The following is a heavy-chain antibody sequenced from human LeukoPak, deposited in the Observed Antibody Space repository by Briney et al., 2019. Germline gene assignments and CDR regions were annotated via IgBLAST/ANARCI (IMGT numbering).Heavy chain of an antibody. Sequence: GGSLRLPCAASGFTFSNYDMNWVRQAPGKGLEWVSYISNSGSIVYYADSVKGRFTISRDNAKKTLFLQLDSLRAEDTAVYFCAREGVNTSGLDYWGQGTLVTVSS. V-gene: IGHV3-48*03. D-gene: IGHD3-16*01. CDR1: GFTFSNYD. CDR3: AREGVNTSGLDY. J-gene: IGHJ4*02. CDR2: ISNSGSIV.